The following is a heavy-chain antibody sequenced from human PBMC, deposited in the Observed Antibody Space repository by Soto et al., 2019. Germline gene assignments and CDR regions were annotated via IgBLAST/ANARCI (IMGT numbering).Heavy chain of an antibody. CDR2: IKSKTDGGTT. Sequence: EVQLVESGGGLVKPGGSLRLSCAASGFTFSNAWMNWVRQAPGKGLEWVGRIKSKTDGGTTDYAAPVKGRFTISRDDSKNTLNLQMNSLKTEDTAVYYCTTDLYCSSTSCYYYYYYSMDVWGQGTTVTVSS. CDR1: GFTFSNAW. V-gene: IGHV3-15*07. J-gene: IGHJ6*02. CDR3: TTDLYCSSTSCYYYYYYSMDV. D-gene: IGHD2-2*01.